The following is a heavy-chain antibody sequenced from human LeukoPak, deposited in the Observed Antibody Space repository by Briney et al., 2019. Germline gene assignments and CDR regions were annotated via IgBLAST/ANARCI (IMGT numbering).Heavy chain of an antibody. CDR2: IIPILGIA. D-gene: IGHD3-22*01. CDR1: GGTLSSYA. V-gene: IGHV1-69*04. J-gene: IGHJ4*02. Sequence: ASVKVSCKASGGTLSSYAISWVRQAPGQGLEWMGRIIPILGIANYAQKFQGRVTITADKSTSTAYMELSSLRSEDTAVYYCAREVGGYYDDYWGQGTLVTVSS. CDR3: AREVGGYYDDY.